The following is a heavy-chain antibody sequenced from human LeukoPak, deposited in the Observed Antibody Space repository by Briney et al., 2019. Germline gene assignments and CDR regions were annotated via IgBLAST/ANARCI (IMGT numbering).Heavy chain of an antibody. Sequence: PGGPLSLSCAASGFPFSSNHMSWVRPAPGKGLEWVSVIYSGGSTYYTDSVKGRFTISRDNSKNTLYLQMNSLRAEDTAVYYCAREVAGAGTFDYWGQGTLVTVSS. CDR2: IYSGGST. D-gene: IGHD6-19*01. CDR3: AREVAGAGTFDY. V-gene: IGHV3-53*01. J-gene: IGHJ4*02. CDR1: GFPFSSNH.